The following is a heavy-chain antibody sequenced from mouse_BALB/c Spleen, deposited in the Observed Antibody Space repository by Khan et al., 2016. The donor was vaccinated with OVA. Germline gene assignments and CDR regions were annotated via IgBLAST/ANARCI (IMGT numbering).Heavy chain of an antibody. D-gene: IGHD1-3*01. CDR3: AKSDYCDY. CDR2: ISTDSVNT. Sequence: QVQLQQSGPELVRPGVSVKISCKGSGYTFTDYSMHWVKQSHAKSLEWIGVISTDSVNTNYNQKLKGKATLTVDKSSSTVYMELASMTSEDSAIYYCAKSDYCDYWGQGTTLTVSS. V-gene: IGHV1S137*01. CDR1: GYTFTDYS. J-gene: IGHJ2*01.